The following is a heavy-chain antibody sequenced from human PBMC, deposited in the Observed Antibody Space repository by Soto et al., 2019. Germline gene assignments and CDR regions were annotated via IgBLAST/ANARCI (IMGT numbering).Heavy chain of an antibody. J-gene: IGHJ4*02. CDR3: ARSIAAAGTVDY. V-gene: IGHV4-59*08. Sequence: QVQLQESGPGLVKPSETLSLTCTVSGGSISSYYWSWIRQPPGKGLEWIGYIYYSGSTNYNPSLTSRVTISVDTSKNQFSLKLSSVTAADTAVYYCARSIAAAGTVDYWGQGTLVTVSS. CDR1: GGSISSYY. D-gene: IGHD6-13*01. CDR2: IYYSGST.